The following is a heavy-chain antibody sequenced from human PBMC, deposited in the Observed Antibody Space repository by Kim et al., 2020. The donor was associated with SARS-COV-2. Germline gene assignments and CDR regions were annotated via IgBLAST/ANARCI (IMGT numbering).Heavy chain of an antibody. Sequence: KFQGRVTIPRDTSTSPAYMELSSLRSEDTAVYYCARMRASGVAAGPDFDYWGQGTLVTVSS. V-gene: IGHV1-3*01. CDR3: ARMRASGVAAGPDFDY. J-gene: IGHJ4*02. D-gene: IGHD6-13*01.